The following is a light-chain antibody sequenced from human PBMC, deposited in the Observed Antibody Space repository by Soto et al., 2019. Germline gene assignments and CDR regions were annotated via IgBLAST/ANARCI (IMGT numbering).Light chain of an antibody. V-gene: IGKV1-5*01. CDR1: QSIRHY. CDR2: GAS. J-gene: IGKJ1*01. CDR3: RHHNSYSQT. Sequence: DRQMISAAAALSASVGDRVTITCRASQSIRHYLAWYQQMPGKAPKPLIYGASTLQGGVPSRFSGSGSGTEFNLTISSLQPDDFGTYFCRHHNSYSQTFGQGTKV.